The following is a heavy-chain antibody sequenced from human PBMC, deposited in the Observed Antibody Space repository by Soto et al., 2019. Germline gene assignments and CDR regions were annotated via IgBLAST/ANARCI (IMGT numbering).Heavy chain of an antibody. Sequence: GGSLRLSCAASGFTFSDSYMSWIRQAPGKGLEWISYITFSGNTVYYADSLKGRFTISRDNAKNSLYLQMNRLGAEDTAVYYCARVSWREKYGMDVWGQGTTVTVSS. CDR3: ARVSWREKYGMDV. CDR1: GFTFSDSY. CDR2: ITFSGNTV. V-gene: IGHV3-11*01. J-gene: IGHJ6*02.